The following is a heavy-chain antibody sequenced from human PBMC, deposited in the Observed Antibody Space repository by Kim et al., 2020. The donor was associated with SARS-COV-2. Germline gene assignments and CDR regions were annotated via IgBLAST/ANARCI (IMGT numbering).Heavy chain of an antibody. J-gene: IGHJ3*02. V-gene: IGHV4-39*07. CDR1: GGSISSSSYY. CDR3: ARDPDYDAFDI. CDR2: IYYSWST. D-gene: IGHD4-17*01. Sequence: SETLSLTCTVSGGSISSSSYYWAWIRQPPGKGLEWIGSIYYSWSTYYNPSLKSRVTISVDTSKNQFSLKLSSVTAADTAVYYCARDPDYDAFDIWGQGTMVTVSS.